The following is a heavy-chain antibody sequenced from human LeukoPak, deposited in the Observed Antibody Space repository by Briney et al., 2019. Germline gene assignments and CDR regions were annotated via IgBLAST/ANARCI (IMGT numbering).Heavy chain of an antibody. CDR2: IYYSGST. J-gene: IGHJ4*02. D-gene: IGHD4-17*01. Sequence: SETLSLTCTVSGGSISNYYWSWIRQPPGKGLEWIGYIYYSGSTNYNPSLKSRVTISVDTSKNQFSLKLSSVTAADTAVYYCARGNGDYAYDYWGQGTLVTVSS. CDR3: ARGNGDYAYDY. CDR1: GGSISNYY. V-gene: IGHV4-59*01.